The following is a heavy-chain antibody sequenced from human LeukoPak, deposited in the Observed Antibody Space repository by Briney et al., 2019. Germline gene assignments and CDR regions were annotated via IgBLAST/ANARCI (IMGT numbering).Heavy chain of an antibody. Sequence: SETLSLTCTVSGGSISSHFWSWIRQPAGMGLEWIGRIYTSGITNYNPSLKSRVTMLVDTSKNQFSLKLSSVTAADTAVYYCARDLGPDCSSTRCYALDVWGQGTTVTVSS. V-gene: IGHV4-4*07. CDR3: ARDLGPDCSSTRCYALDV. D-gene: IGHD2-2*01. J-gene: IGHJ6*02. CDR1: GGSISSHF. CDR2: IYTSGIT.